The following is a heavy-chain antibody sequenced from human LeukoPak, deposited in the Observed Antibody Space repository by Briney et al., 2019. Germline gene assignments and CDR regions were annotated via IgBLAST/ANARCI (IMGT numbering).Heavy chain of an antibody. CDR2: IKEDGSKK. J-gene: IGHJ4*02. CDR3: ARDEVGGSYAY. V-gene: IGHV3-7*01. Sequence: GRSLRLSCAASGFTFSNYWMSWVRQAPGKGLEWVANIKEDGSKKDYVDSVKGRFTISRDKAKNSLYLEMNSLRAEDTAVYYCARDEVGGSYAYWGQGTLVTVSS. CDR1: GFTFSNYW. D-gene: IGHD1-26*01.